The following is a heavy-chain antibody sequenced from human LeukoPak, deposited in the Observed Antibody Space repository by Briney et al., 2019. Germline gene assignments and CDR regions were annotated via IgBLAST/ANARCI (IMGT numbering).Heavy chain of an antibody. Sequence: ASVKVSCKVSGYTLTELFMHWVGQDPGKGLEWMGSFDPEDGETIYAQKFQGSVAMTEDQSKDIAYMELSSLGSEDAAGCYCGTDPPPGREIYYATSGYFRMAYWGQGSLVTVSS. V-gene: IGHV1-24*01. CDR3: GTDPPPGREIYYATSGYFRMAY. CDR1: GYTLTELF. J-gene: IGHJ4*02. D-gene: IGHD3-22*01. CDR2: FDPEDGET.